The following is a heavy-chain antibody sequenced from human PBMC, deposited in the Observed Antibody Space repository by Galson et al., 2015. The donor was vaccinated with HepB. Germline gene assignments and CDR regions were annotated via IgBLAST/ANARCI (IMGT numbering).Heavy chain of an antibody. D-gene: IGHD6-13*01. CDR1: GGTFSSYT. V-gene: IGHV1-69*02. CDR3: ASRGTAAADDY. CDR2: IIPILGIA. Sequence: SVKVSCKASGGTFSSYTISWVRQAPGQELEWMGRIIPILGIANYAQKFRGRVAITADKSTSTAYMELSSLRSEDTAVYYCASRGTAAADDYWGQGTLVTVSS. J-gene: IGHJ4*02.